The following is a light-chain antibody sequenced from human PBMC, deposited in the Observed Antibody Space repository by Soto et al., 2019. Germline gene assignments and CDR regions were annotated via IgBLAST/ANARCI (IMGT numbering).Light chain of an antibody. CDR3: QQGYSSPYS. Sequence: DIQVTQSPSSLSASVGDRVTITCRASQNIRTYINWYQQKPGKPPKLLISAASTLHSGVPSRFSGSGSETEFTLAISSLQPEDLGTYYCQQGYSSPYSFGQGTRLAI. V-gene: IGKV1-39*01. CDR1: QNIRTY. J-gene: IGKJ2*03. CDR2: AAS.